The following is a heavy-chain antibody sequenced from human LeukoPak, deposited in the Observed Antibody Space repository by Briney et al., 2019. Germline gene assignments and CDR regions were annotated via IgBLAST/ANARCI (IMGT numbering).Heavy chain of an antibody. Sequence: GGSLRLSCAASGFTFDDYGMSRVRQAPGKGLEWVSGINWNGGSTGYADSVKGRFTISRDNAKNSLYLQMNSLRAEDTALYYCARSLSSSWCVDYWGQGTLVTVSS. V-gene: IGHV3-20*04. CDR2: INWNGGST. D-gene: IGHD6-13*01. J-gene: IGHJ4*02. CDR1: GFTFDDYG. CDR3: ARSLSSSWCVDY.